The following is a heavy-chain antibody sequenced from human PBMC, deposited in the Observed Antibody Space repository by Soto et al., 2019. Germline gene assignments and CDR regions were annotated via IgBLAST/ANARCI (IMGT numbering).Heavy chain of an antibody. V-gene: IGHV3-23*01. CDR2: ISGSGGRT. D-gene: IGHD3-3*01. Sequence: PGGSLRLSCAASGFTFSSYVMSWVRQAPGKGLEWVSGISGSGGRTYYADSVKGRFTFSRDNSKNTLYLQMNSLRAEDTAVYYCAKVPYDFWSGYYPPLYFDYWGQGTLVTVSS. CDR3: AKVPYDFWSGYYPPLYFDY. CDR1: GFTFSSYV. J-gene: IGHJ4*02.